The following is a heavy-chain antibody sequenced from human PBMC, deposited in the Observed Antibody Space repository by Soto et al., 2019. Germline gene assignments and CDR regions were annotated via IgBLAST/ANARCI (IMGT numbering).Heavy chain of an antibody. Sequence: SETLSLTCTVSGGSISSSSYYWGWIRQPPGKGLEWIGSIYYSGSTYYNPSLKSRVTISVDTSKNQFSLKLSSVTAADTAVYYCARGPGSSSWYRYWGQGTLVTVSS. V-gene: IGHV4-39*01. J-gene: IGHJ4*02. D-gene: IGHD6-13*01. CDR2: IYYSGST. CDR3: ARGPGSSSWYRY. CDR1: GGSISSSSYY.